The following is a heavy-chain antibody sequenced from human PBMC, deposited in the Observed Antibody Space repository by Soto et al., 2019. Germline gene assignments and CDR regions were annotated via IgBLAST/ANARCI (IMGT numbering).Heavy chain of an antibody. CDR3: AREGVRGYCSSSSCSGYMDV. CDR1: GGSISSGGYY. CDR2: IYYSGST. Sequence: PSETLSLTCTVSGGSISSGGYYWSWIRQHPGKGLEWIGYIYYSGSTYYNPSLKSRVTISVDTSKNQFSLKLSSVTAADTAVYYCAREGVRGYCSSSSCSGYMDVWGKGTMVTVSS. V-gene: IGHV4-31*03. J-gene: IGHJ6*03. D-gene: IGHD2-2*01.